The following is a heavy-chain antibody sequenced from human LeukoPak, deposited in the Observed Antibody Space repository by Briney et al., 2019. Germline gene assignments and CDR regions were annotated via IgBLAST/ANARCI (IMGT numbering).Heavy chain of an antibody. CDR2: INPSGGST. Sequence: GASVKVSCKASGYTFTSYYMHWVRQAPGQGLEWMGIINPSGGSTSYAQKFQGRVTMTRDMSTSTVYMELSSLRSEDTAVYYCARDVWGGYSSGILWFDPWGQGTLVTVSS. CDR1: GYTFTSYY. J-gene: IGHJ5*02. D-gene: IGHD3-10*01. V-gene: IGHV1-46*01. CDR3: ARDVWGGYSSGILWFDP.